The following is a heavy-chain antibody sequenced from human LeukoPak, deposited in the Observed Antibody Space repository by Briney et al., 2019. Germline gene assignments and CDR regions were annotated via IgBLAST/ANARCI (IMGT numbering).Heavy chain of an antibody. CDR3: ARRTGRTLDNWFDP. V-gene: IGHV3-66*04. CDR1: GFTVSSNY. J-gene: IGHJ5*02. D-gene: IGHD3-10*01. Sequence: GGSLRLSCAASGFTVSSNYMSWVSHAPGKGLEWVSVIYSGGSTYYADSVKGRFTISRDNSKNTLYLQMSSLRAEDTAVYYCARRTGRTLDNWFDPWGQGTLVTVSS. CDR2: IYSGGST.